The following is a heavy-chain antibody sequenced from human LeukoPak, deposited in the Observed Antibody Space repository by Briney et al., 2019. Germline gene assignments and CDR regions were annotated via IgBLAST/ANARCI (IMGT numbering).Heavy chain of an antibody. Sequence: GESLKISCKGSGYSFTSYWIGWVRQMPGKGLEWMGIIYPGDSDTRYSPSFQGQVTIPADKPISTAYLQWSSLKASETAVYYCASRGDTGKTNWFDPWGQGTLVTVSS. CDR3: ASRGDTGKTNWFDP. V-gene: IGHV5-51*04. CDR1: GYSFTSYW. D-gene: IGHD3-10*01. J-gene: IGHJ5*02. CDR2: IYPGDSDT.